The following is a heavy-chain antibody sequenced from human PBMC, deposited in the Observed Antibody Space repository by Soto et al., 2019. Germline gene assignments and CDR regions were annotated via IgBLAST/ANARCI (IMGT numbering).Heavy chain of an antibody. V-gene: IGHV3-21*01. CDR1: GFLFSSYS. J-gene: IGHJ4*02. CDR2: ISGTGSYI. CDR3: ARVHSDFWSGSPHSYFFDF. Sequence: EVQVVESGGGLVKPGGFLRLSCTGSGFLFSSYSMTWVRQAPGKGLEWVSSISGTGSYIYYADSVKGRFTISRDNTQKSLYLKLDSLGVEDTAVYYCARVHSDFWSGSPHSYFFDFWGQGTMVTVSS. D-gene: IGHD3-3*01.